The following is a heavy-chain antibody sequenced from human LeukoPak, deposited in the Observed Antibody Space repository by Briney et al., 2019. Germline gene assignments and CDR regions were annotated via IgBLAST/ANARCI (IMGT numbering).Heavy chain of an antibody. CDR1: GYSISSGYD. J-gene: IGHJ5*02. V-gene: IGHV4-38-2*01. CDR3: ARVPDYDILTGYSANWFDP. CDR2: IYHSGST. D-gene: IGHD3-9*01. Sequence: AETLSLTCAVSGYSISSGYDWGWIRHPPGKGLEWIGIIYHSGSTYYNPSLKSRVTISGDTSKNQISLKLSSVTAADPAVYYCARVPDYDILTGYSANWFDPWGEGTLVTASS.